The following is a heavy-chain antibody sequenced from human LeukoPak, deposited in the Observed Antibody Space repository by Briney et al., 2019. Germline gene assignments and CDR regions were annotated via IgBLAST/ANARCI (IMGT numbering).Heavy chain of an antibody. CDR1: GGSFSGYY. CDR2: INHSGST. D-gene: IGHD1-26*01. CDR3: ARVGGNY. Sequence: SETLSLTCAVYGGSFSGYYWSWIRQPPGKGLEWIGEINHSGSTNYNPSLKSRVTISVDTSKNQFSLKLSSVTAADTAVYYCARVGGNYWGQGTLVTVSS. J-gene: IGHJ4*02. V-gene: IGHV4-34*01.